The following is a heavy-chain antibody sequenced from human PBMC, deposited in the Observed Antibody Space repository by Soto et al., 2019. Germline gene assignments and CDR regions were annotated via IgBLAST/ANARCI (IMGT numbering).Heavy chain of an antibody. CDR1: GFTFSSYG. J-gene: IGHJ6*02. CDR3: AKERGGYGSGWYGGYYYYGMDV. V-gene: IGHV3-30*18. CDR2: ISYDGSNK. D-gene: IGHD6-19*01. Sequence: QVQLVESGGGVVQPGRSLRLSCAASGFTFSSYGMHWVRQAPGKGLEWVAVISYDGSNKYYADSVKGRFTISRDNSKNTLYLQMNSLRAEDTAVYYCAKERGGYGSGWYGGYYYYGMDVWGQGTTVTVSS.